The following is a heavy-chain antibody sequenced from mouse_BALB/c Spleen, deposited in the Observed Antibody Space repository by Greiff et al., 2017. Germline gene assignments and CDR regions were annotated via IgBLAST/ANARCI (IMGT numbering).Heavy chain of an antibody. CDR2: ISSGGSYT. CDR3: ARERDDYGWYFDV. Sequence: EVQVVESGGDLVKPGGSLKLSCAASGFTFSSYGMSWVRQTPDKRLEWVATISSGGSYTYYPDSVKGRFTISRDNAKNTLYLQMSSLKSEDTAMYYCARERDDYGWYFDVWGAGTTVTVSS. D-gene: IGHD2-4*01. CDR1: GFTFSSYG. J-gene: IGHJ1*01. V-gene: IGHV5-6*01.